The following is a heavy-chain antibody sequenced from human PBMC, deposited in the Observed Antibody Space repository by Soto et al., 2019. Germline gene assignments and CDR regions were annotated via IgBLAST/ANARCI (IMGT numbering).Heavy chain of an antibody. CDR3: AKDRDSSSWQGFDY. D-gene: IGHD6-13*01. V-gene: IGHV3-11*01. CDR1: GFTFSDYY. CDR2: ISSSGSTI. Sequence: GGSLRLSCAASGFTFSDYYMSWIRQAPGKGLEWVSYISSSGSTIYYADSVKGRFTISRDNAKNSLYLQMNSLRAEDTALYYCAKDRDSSSWQGFDYWGQGTLVTVSS. J-gene: IGHJ4*02.